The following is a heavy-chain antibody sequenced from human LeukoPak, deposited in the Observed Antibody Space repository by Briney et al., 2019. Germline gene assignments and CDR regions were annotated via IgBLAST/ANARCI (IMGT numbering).Heavy chain of an antibody. CDR2: IYTSGNT. V-gene: IGHV4-4*07. D-gene: IGHD3-22*01. Sequence: ASETLSLTCTVSGGSISSYFWSWIRQPAGKGLEWIGRIYTSGNTNYNPSLKSRVTMSVDTSKTQFSLKLMSVTAADTAVYYCARTPFYYDSSAYYPLLERYYFDYWGQGTLVTVSS. CDR3: ARTPFYYDSSAYYPLLERYYFDY. CDR1: GGSISSYF. J-gene: IGHJ4*02.